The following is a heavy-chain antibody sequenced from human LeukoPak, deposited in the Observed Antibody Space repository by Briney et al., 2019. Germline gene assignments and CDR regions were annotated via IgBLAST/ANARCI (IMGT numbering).Heavy chain of an antibody. CDR2: ISFDGNNK. J-gene: IGHJ6*02. V-gene: IGHV3-30*04. D-gene: IGHD2-15*01. Sequence: GGSLRLSCAASGFTFSDYAMHWVRLAPGKGLEWVAVISFDGNNKYYADSVKGRFTISRDNSKNTLFLQMNSLRVEDTAVYSCTRGPRPLRYCSDGSCPSYYSGMDVWGLGTTVTVSS. CDR1: GFTFSDYA. CDR3: TRGPRPLRYCSDGSCPSYYSGMDV.